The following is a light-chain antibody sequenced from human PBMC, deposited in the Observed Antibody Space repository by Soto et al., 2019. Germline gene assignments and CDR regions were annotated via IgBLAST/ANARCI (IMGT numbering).Light chain of an antibody. J-gene: IGKJ1*01. V-gene: IGKV3-15*01. Sequence: AWYRQNPGQDRRPLGYGASTRGAGIPARCSGGESGSACTITVSRLPSEDFAVYYCQQYNNWRPWRFGQGTKVEIK. CDR3: QQYNNWRPWR. CDR2: GAS.